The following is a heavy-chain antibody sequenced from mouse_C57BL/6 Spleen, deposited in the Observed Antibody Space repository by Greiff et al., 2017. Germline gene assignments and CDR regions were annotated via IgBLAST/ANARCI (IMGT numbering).Heavy chain of an antibody. J-gene: IGHJ2*01. V-gene: IGHV14-4*01. CDR3: TAYYYGSSYDY. D-gene: IGHD1-1*01. CDR1: GFNIKDDY. CDR2: IDPENGDT. Sequence: EVQLQQSGAELVRPGASVKLSCTASGFNIKDDYMHWVKQRPEQGLEWIGWIDPENGDTEYASKFQGKATITAEPSSNTAYLQLSSLTSEDTAVYYCTAYYYGSSYDYWGQGTTLTVSS.